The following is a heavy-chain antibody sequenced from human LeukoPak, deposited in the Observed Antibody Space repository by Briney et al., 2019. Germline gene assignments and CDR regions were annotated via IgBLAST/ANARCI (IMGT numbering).Heavy chain of an antibody. J-gene: IGHJ4*02. CDR3: SRAVAPYTIFGVVLGGY. CDR2: VRSKVYGGTT. CDR1: GFTFGDYA. V-gene: IGHV3-49*03. Sequence: GRSLRLSCTASGFTFGDYAMNWFRQAPGKGLEWVGFVRSKVYGGTTQYAASVKGRFTISRDDSKSTTFLQMSSLKTEDTALYYRSRAVAPYTIFGVVLGGYWGQGTRVTVSS. D-gene: IGHD3-3*01.